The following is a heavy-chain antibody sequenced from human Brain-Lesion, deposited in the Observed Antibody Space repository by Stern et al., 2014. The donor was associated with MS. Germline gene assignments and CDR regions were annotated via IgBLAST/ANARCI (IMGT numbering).Heavy chain of an antibody. CDR1: GFSFDDYA. D-gene: IGHD3-10*01. V-gene: IGHV3-9*01. J-gene: IGHJ6*02. CDR2: ISWNSLTL. CDR3: ARARGFSYYSSAMDF. Sequence: EVQLVESGGDLVQPGRSLRLSCVASGFSFDDYAMHWVRQAPGKGLEWVSGISWNSLTLGYADSVKGRFTISRDNAENSLYLQINSLSPRATALYYCARARGFSYYSSAMDFWGQGTTVTVSS.